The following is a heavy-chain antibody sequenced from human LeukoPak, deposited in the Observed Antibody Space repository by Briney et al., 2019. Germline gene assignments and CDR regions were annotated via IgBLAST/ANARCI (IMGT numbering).Heavy chain of an antibody. V-gene: IGHV5-51*01. CDR3: ASLEGSSTWYYFDY. D-gene: IGHD6-13*01. CDR1: GYTFTSYW. J-gene: IGHJ4*02. CDR2: IYPGDSDT. Sequence: GESLKISCKASGYTFTSYWIGWVRQMPGKGLEWMGIIYPGDSDTRYSPSSEGQVTISADKSINTAYLQWSRLKASDTAMYYCASLEGSSTWYYFDYWGPGTLVTVSS.